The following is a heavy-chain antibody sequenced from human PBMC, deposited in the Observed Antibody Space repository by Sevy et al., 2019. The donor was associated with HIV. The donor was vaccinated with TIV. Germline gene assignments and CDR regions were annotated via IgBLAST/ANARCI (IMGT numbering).Heavy chain of an antibody. CDR1: GFTFSSYA. Sequence: GGSLRLSCAASGFTFSSYAMHWVRQAPGKGLEWVAVISYDGSNKYYADSVKGRFTNSRENSKNTLYLQMNSLRAEDTAVYYCARDRRYSSRTRNYYYYYGMDVWGQGTTVTVSS. CDR2: ISYDGSNK. CDR3: ARDRRYSSRTRNYYYYYGMDV. D-gene: IGHD6-13*01. J-gene: IGHJ6*02. V-gene: IGHV3-30-3*01.